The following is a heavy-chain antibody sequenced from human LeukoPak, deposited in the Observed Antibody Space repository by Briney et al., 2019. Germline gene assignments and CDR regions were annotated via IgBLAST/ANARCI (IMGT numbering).Heavy chain of an antibody. CDR2: ISSSSSTI. Sequence: GGSLRLSCAASGFTFSDYYMSWIRQAPGKGLEWVSYISSSSSTIYYADSVKGRFTISRDNAKNSLYLQMNSLRAEDTAVYYCARCFCGGDCYYYYYMDVWGKGTTVTVSS. J-gene: IGHJ6*03. CDR3: ARCFCGGDCYYYYYMDV. D-gene: IGHD2-21*02. CDR1: GFTFSDYY. V-gene: IGHV3-11*04.